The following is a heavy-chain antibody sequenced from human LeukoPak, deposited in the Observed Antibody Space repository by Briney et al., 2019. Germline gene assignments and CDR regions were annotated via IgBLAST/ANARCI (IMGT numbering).Heavy chain of an antibody. V-gene: IGHV3-33*01. CDR3: ARDRGRRYDYVWGSPLGY. J-gene: IGHJ4*02. CDR2: IWYDGSNK. CDR1: GFTFSSYS. Sequence: GGFLRLSSAPPGFTFSSYSMHWVRQAPGEGLGWVSVIWYDGSNKYYADSVKGRFTIYRDNSKNTLYLQMNSLRAEDTAVYYCARDRGRRYDYVWGSPLGYWGQGTLVTVSS. D-gene: IGHD3-16*01.